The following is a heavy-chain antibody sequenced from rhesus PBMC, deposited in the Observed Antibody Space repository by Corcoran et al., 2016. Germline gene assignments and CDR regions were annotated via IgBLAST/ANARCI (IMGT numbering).Heavy chain of an antibody. CDR1: GFSISTSGMG. D-gene: IGHD6-25*01. Sequence: QVTLKESGPALVKPTQTLTLTCTFSGFSISTSGMGVGWIRQPPGKALEWLALIYWDDDKYYPTSRNSRRTISQDTSKNQVVLTITNMCPVDTATYYCARRLLTAAADYWGQGVLVTVSS. J-gene: IGHJ4*01. CDR3: ARRLLTAAADY. CDR2: IYWDDDK. V-gene: IGHV2-174*01.